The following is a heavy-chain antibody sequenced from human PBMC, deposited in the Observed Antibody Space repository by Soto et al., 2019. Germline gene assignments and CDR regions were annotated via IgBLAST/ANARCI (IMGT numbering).Heavy chain of an antibody. CDR2: INTYNGKT. CDR3: ARDRGYCSGGRCTSDWFDP. V-gene: IGHV1-18*04. D-gene: IGHD2-15*01. Sequence: QVQLVQSRSEMKKPGASVKVSCKTSGYTFISFAISWVRQAPGQGLEWMGWINTYNGKTNYAKKFQGRLTVTTDTSTSTASMELRSLRSDDTAVYYCARDRGYCSGGRCTSDWFDPWGQGTLVTVSS. CDR1: GYTFISFA. J-gene: IGHJ5*02.